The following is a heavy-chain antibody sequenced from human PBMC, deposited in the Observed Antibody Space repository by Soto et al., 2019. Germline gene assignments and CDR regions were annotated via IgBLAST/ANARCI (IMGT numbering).Heavy chain of an antibody. V-gene: IGHV1-69*08. CDR1: GGTFSSYT. CDR3: ARDQGQHYYYYGMDV. J-gene: IGHJ6*02. Sequence: QVQLVQSGAEVKKPGSSVKVSCKASGGTFSSYTISWVRQAPGQGLEWMGRIIPILGIANYAQKFQGRVTITADKSTSTAYMELSSLRSEDTAVYYCARDQGQHYYYYGMDVGGQGTTVTVSS. CDR2: IIPILGIA.